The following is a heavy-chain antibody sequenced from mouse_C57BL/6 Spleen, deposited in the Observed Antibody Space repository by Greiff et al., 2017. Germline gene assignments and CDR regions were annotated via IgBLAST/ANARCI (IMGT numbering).Heavy chain of an antibody. CDR1: GFNIKDDY. V-gene: IGHV14-4*01. CDR3: TTAYYYGSIYWFAY. CDR2: IDPENGDT. J-gene: IGHJ3*01. D-gene: IGHD1-1*01. Sequence: EVQLQQSGAELVRPGASVKLSCTASGFNIKDDYMHWVKQRPEQGLEWIGWIDPENGDTEYASKFQGKATITADTSSNTAYLQLSSLTSEDTAVYYCTTAYYYGSIYWFAYWGQGTLVTVSA.